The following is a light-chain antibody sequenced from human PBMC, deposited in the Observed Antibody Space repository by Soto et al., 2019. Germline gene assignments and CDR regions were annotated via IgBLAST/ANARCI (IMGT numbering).Light chain of an antibody. CDR1: QGISSY. J-gene: IGKJ5*01. V-gene: IGKV1-9*01. CDR2: AAS. CDR3: QQLNSYPTT. Sequence: IQLTQSPSSLSASVGDRVTITCRASQGISSYLAWYQQKPGKAPKLLIYAASTLQSGVPSRFSGSGSGTDFTLTISSLQPEDCATYYCQQLNSYPTTFGQGTRLE.